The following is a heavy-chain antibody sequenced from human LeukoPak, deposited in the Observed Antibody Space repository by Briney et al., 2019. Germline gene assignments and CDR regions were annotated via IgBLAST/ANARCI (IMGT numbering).Heavy chain of an antibody. J-gene: IGHJ6*02. CDR3: ARYDARYGMDV. V-gene: IGHV3-30*03. Sequence: GGSLRLSCAASEFTFSSYAMSWVRQAPGKGLEWVAVISYDGSTKYYGDSVKGRFTISRDNSKNTLYLQMNSLRAEDTAVYYCARYDARYGMDVWGQGTTVTVSS. D-gene: IGHD1-1*01. CDR1: EFTFSSYA. CDR2: ISYDGSTK.